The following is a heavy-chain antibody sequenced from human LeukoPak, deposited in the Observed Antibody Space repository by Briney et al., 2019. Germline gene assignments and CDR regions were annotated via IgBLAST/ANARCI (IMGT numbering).Heavy chain of an antibody. D-gene: IGHD2-2*02. J-gene: IGHJ4*02. CDR1: GLTFSSYA. Sequence: GGSLRLSCAASGLTFSSYAMSWVRQAPGKGLEWVSAISGSGGSTYYADSVKGRFTISRDNSKNTLYLQMNSLRAEDTAVYYCAKDIPYCSSTSCYSWAPDYWGQGTLVTVSS. CDR2: ISGSGGST. CDR3: AKDIPYCSSTSCYSWAPDY. V-gene: IGHV3-23*01.